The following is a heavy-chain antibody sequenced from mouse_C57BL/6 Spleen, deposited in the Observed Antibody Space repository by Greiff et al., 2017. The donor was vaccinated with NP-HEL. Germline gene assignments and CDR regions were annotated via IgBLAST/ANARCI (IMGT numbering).Heavy chain of an antibody. Sequence: QVQLQQPGAELVRPGTSVKLSCKASGYTFTSYWMHWVKQRPGQGLEWIGVIDPSDSYTNYNQKFKGKATLTVDTSSSTAYMQLSSLPSEDSAVYYCARAGGYGGYYFDYWGQGTTLTVSS. J-gene: IGHJ2*01. CDR2: IDPSDSYT. D-gene: IGHD2-2*01. CDR3: ARAGGYGGYYFDY. CDR1: GYTFTSYW. V-gene: IGHV1-59*01.